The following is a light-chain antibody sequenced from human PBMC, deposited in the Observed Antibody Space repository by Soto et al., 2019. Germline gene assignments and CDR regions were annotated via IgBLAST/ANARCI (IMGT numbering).Light chain of an antibody. J-gene: IGKJ1*01. CDR3: QQYNGYSWT. V-gene: IGKV1-5*01. Sequence: DIQMTQSPSTLSASVGDRVTITCRASQSISSWLAWYQQKPGKAPKLLIYDASSVESGVPSRFSGSGSGTEFTLTISSLQPDDFATYYCQQYNGYSWTFGQGTKVDIK. CDR1: QSISSW. CDR2: DAS.